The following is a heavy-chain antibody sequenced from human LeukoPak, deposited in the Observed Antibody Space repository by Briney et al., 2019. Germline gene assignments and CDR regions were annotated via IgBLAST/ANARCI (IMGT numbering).Heavy chain of an antibody. D-gene: IGHD3-3*01. Sequence: GRSLRLSCAASGFTFSSHEMHWVRQAPGKGLEWVAVISYDGSTKFYADSVKGRFTISRDNSKNTLYLQMNSLRAEDTAVYYCAKPGFLERQYYFDYWGQGTLVTVSS. CDR3: AKPGFLERQYYFDY. CDR1: GFTFSSHE. J-gene: IGHJ4*02. V-gene: IGHV3-30-3*02. CDR2: ISYDGSTK.